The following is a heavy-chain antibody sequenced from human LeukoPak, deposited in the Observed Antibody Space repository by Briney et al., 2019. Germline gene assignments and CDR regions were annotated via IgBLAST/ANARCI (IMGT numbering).Heavy chain of an antibody. CDR3: ARVHWNYADY. V-gene: IGHV4-59*01. J-gene: IGHJ4*02. CDR1: GGSISSYY. D-gene: IGHD1-1*01. Sequence: SETLSLTCTVSGGSISSYYWSWIRQPPEKGLEWIGYIYYSGSTNYNPSLKSRVTISVDTSKNQFSLKLRSVTAADTAVYYCARVHWNYADYWGQGTLVTVSS. CDR2: IYYSGST.